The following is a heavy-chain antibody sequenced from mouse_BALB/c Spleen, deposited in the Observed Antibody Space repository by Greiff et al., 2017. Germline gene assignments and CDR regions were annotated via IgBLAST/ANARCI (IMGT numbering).Heavy chain of an antibody. D-gene: IGHD1-2*01. J-gene: IGHJ3*01. CDR1: GYTFTSYT. CDR3: ARRTTATAWFAY. V-gene: IGHV1-4*02. CDR2: INPSSGYT. Sequence: QVQLKQSAAELARPGASVKMSCKASGYTFTSYTMHWVKQRPGQGLEWIGYINPSSGYTEYNQKFKDKTTLTADKSSSTAYMQLSSLTSEDSAVYYCARRTTATAWFAYWGQGTLVTVSA.